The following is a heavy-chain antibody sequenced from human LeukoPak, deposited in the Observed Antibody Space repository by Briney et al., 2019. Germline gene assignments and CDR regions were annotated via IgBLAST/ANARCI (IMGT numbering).Heavy chain of an antibody. CDR1: GASISSYY. Sequence: SETLSLTCTVSGASISSYYWSWIRQPPGKGLEWIGYVSYSGSTNYNSALKSRVTISGDSSKNQFSLKLSSVTAADTAIYYCAREWAFWAKGRQQLVRYWYFDLWGRGTLVTVSS. J-gene: IGHJ2*01. CDR2: VSYSGST. D-gene: IGHD6-13*01. CDR3: AREWAFWAKGRQQLVRYWYFDL. V-gene: IGHV4-59*01.